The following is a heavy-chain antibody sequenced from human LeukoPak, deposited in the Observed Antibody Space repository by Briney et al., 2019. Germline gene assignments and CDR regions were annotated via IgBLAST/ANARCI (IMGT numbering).Heavy chain of an antibody. CDR1: GFTFDDYA. CDR3: ATESRGRGGGFDP. Sequence: GGSLRLSCAASGFTFDDYAMHWVRHAPGKGLEWVSGISWNSGSIGYADSVKGRFTISRDNAKNSLYLQMNSLRSEDTAVYYCATESRGRGGGFDPWGQGTLVTVSS. D-gene: IGHD2-21*01. J-gene: IGHJ5*02. V-gene: IGHV3-9*01. CDR2: ISWNSGSI.